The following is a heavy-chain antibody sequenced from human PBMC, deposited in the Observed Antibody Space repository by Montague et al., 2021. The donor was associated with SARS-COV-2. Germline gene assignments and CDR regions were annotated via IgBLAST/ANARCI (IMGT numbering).Heavy chain of an antibody. CDR3: AKDMTLRGYNYGDNAFDI. CDR2: ISGSGGST. D-gene: IGHD5-18*01. CDR1: GFTFSNYV. Sequence: SLRLSCAASGFTFSNYVINWVRQAPGEGLEWVSAISGSGGSTFYADSVKDRSTVSRDNSRNTLYLQMDSLRAEDTALYYCAKDMTLRGYNYGDNAFDIWGQGTMVTVSS. J-gene: IGHJ3*02. V-gene: IGHV3-23*01.